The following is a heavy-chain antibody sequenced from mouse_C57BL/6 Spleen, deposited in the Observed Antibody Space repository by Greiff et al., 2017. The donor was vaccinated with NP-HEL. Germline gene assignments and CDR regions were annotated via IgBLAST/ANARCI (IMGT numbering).Heavy chain of an antibody. Sequence: VHVKQSGAELVRPGASVKLSCTASGFNIKDDYMHWVKQRPEQGLEWIGWIDPENGDTEYASKFQGKATITADTSSNTAYLQLSSLTSEDTAVYYCTTVDSSGFFAYWGQGTLVTVSA. V-gene: IGHV14-4*01. D-gene: IGHD3-2*02. CDR2: IDPENGDT. J-gene: IGHJ3*01. CDR3: TTVDSSGFFAY. CDR1: GFNIKDDY.